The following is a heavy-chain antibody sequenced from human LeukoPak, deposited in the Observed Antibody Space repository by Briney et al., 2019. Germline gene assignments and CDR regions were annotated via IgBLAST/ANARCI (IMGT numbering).Heavy chain of an antibody. Sequence: ASVKVSCKASGYTFTGYYMHWVRQAPGQGLEWMGWINPNSGGTNYAQKFQGRVTMTRDTSISTAYMELSRLRSDDTAVYYCARGGDTAMVKAMFRADYWGQGTLVTVSS. CDR3: ARGGDTAMVKAMFRADY. CDR2: INPNSGGT. D-gene: IGHD5-18*01. CDR1: GYTFTGYY. J-gene: IGHJ4*02. V-gene: IGHV1-2*02.